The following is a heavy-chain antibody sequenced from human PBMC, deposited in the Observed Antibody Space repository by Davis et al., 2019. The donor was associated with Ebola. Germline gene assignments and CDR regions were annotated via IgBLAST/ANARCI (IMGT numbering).Heavy chain of an antibody. CDR3: TRSRNGYNHGFS. V-gene: IGHV3-33*01. J-gene: IGHJ4*02. CDR1: GLTFTTDV. Sequence: PSGSLRLSCTTSGLTFTTDVMHWVRQAPAKGLEWVAVIWRDGGLAYNADFVKGRFTISRDNSKNTVYLQMNSLRVDDTAVYYCTRSRNGYNHGFSWGQGTLVTVSS. CDR2: IWRDGGLA. D-gene: IGHD5-24*01.